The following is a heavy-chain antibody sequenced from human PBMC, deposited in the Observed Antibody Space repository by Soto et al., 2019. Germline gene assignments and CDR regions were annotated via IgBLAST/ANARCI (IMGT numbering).Heavy chain of an antibody. CDR1: GFTFSSYA. Sequence: PGGSLRLSCAASGFTFSSYAMSWVRQAPGKGLEWVSAISGSGGSTYYADSVKGRFTTSRDNSKNTLYLQMNSLRAEDTAVYYCAKGVVPAARGNWFDPWGQGTLVTVSS. CDR2: ISGSGGST. CDR3: AKGVVPAARGNWFDP. J-gene: IGHJ5*02. V-gene: IGHV3-23*01. D-gene: IGHD2-2*01.